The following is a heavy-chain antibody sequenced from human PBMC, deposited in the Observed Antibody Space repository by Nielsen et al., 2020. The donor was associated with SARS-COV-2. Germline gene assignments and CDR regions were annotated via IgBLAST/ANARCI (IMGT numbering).Heavy chain of an antibody. CDR3: ARGSGSPSHYYYYGLDV. Sequence: GGSLRLSCAASGFTFSSYTMNWVRQAPGKGLEWISSIRSSVGYKYYADSVKGRFTISRDNARNSLFLQMSSLRLEDTAVYYCARGSGSPSHYYYYGLDVWGQGTTVTVSS. CDR2: IRSSVGYK. D-gene: IGHD3-10*01. CDR1: GFTFSSYT. V-gene: IGHV3-21*06. J-gene: IGHJ6*02.